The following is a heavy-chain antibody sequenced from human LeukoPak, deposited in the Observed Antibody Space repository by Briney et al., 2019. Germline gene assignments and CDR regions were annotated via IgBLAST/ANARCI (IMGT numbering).Heavy chain of an antibody. J-gene: IGHJ6*02. CDR3: ARGGSGAAGTNYYGMDV. CDR2: IGTAGDT. D-gene: IGHD6-13*01. V-gene: IGHV3-13*01. CDR1: GFTFSSYD. Sequence: QTGGSLRLSCAASGFTFSSYDMPWVRQATGKGLEWVSAIGTAGDTYYPGSVKGRFTISRENAKNSLYLQMNSLRAGDTAVYYCARGGSGAAGTNYYGMDVWGQGTTVTVSS.